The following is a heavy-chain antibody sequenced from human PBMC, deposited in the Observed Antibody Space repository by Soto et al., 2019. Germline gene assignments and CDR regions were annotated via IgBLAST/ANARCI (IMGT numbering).Heavy chain of an antibody. Sequence: QVQLVQSGAEVKKPGASVKVSCKASGYTFTSYGISWVRQAPGRGLEWMGWISAYNGNTNYAQKLQGRVTMTTDTSTSTAYMELRSLRSDDTAVYYCAREYYYDSSGYYSYYFDYWGQGTLVTVSS. CDR1: GYTFTSYG. CDR2: ISAYNGNT. V-gene: IGHV1-18*01. D-gene: IGHD3-22*01. CDR3: AREYYYDSSGYYSYYFDY. J-gene: IGHJ4*02.